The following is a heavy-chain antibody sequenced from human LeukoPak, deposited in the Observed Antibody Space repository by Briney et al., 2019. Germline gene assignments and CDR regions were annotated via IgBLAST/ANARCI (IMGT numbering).Heavy chain of an antibody. J-gene: IGHJ3*02. CDR2: INPNSGGT. Sequence: ASVKVSCKASGYTFNSYAITWVRQAPGQGLEWMGWINPNSGGTNYAQKFQGRVTMTRGTSISTAYMELSRLRSDDTAVYYCARGPQMTTVTNDAFDIWGQGTMVTVSS. CDR3: ARGPQMTTVTNDAFDI. CDR1: GYTFNSYA. D-gene: IGHD4-17*01. V-gene: IGHV1-2*02.